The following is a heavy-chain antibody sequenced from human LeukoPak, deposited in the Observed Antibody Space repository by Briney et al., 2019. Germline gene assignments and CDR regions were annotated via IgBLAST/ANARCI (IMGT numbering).Heavy chain of an antibody. Sequence: SETLSLTCTVSGGSISSGSYYWSWIRQPAGKGLEWIGRIYTSGSTNYNPSLKSRVTISVDTSKNQFSLKLSSVTAADTAVYYCARGPDIVVGGSWFDPWGQGTLVTVSS. J-gene: IGHJ5*02. CDR3: ARGPDIVVGGSWFDP. CDR1: GGSISSGSYY. D-gene: IGHD2-2*01. CDR2: IYTSGST. V-gene: IGHV4-61*02.